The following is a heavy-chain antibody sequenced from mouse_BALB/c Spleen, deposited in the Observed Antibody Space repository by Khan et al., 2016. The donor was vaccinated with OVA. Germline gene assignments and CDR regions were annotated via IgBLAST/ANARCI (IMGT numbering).Heavy chain of an antibody. V-gene: IGHV14-3*02. J-gene: IGHJ4*01. CDR2: IDPANGKT. CDR1: GFNIKDTY. Sequence: VQLKQSGAELVKPGASVKLSCTGSGFNIKDTYIQWVKQRPEHGLEWIGRIDPANGKTIFDPKFQGKATITADTSSNTAYLHLSSLTSEDTVVYYCASSLLLYAMDYWGQGTSVTVSS. D-gene: IGHD1-2*01. CDR3: ASSLLLYAMDY.